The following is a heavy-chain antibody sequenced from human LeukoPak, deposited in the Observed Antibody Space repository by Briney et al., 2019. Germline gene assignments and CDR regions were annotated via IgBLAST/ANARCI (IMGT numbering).Heavy chain of an antibody. CDR1: GYSISSGYY. CDR2: IYHSGST. J-gene: IGHJ4*02. V-gene: IGHV4-38-2*02. Sequence: PSETLSLTCTVSGYSISSGYYWGWIRQPPGKGLEWIGSIYHSGSTYYNPSLKSRVTISVDTSKNQFSLKLSSVTAADTAVYYCARREGYGSGSYADYWGQGTLVTVSS. D-gene: IGHD3-10*01. CDR3: ARREGYGSGSYADY.